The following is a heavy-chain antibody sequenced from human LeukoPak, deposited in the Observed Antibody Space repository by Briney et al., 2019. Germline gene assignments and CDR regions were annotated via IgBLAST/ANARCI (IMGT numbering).Heavy chain of an antibody. V-gene: IGHV3-9*01. CDR3: AKDIGHDYGDYGEFDY. Sequence: GGSLRLSCAASGFTFSSYGMHWVRQAPGKGLEWVSGISWNSGSIGYADSVKGRFTISRDNAKNSLYLQMNSLRAEDTALYYCAKDIGHDYGDYGEFDYWGQGTLVTVSS. D-gene: IGHD4-17*01. CDR2: ISWNSGSI. CDR1: GFTFSSYG. J-gene: IGHJ4*02.